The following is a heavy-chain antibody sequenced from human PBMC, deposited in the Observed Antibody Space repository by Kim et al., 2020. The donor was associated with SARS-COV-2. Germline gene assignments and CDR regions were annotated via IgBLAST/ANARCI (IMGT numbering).Heavy chain of an antibody. V-gene: IGHV3-23*01. Sequence: GGSLRLSCATSGFIFNDFHISWVRQAPEKGLEWVSAISVGYGNTHYADSVKGRFTMSSDSSKKTLYLQMNNLRDEDTAVYYCAKVNWHIATAGTHIWGRGTLVTVSS. CDR1: GFIFNDFH. CDR2: ISVGYGNT. D-gene: IGHD6-13*01. CDR3: AKVNWHIATAGTHI. J-gene: IGHJ4*02.